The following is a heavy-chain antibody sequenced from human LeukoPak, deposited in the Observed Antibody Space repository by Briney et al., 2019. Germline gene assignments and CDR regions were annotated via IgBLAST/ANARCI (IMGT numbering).Heavy chain of an antibody. CDR1: GGSISSSSYY. V-gene: IGHV4-39*01. CDR3: ARLWSYGLHYFDY. Sequence: PSETLSLTCTVSGGSISSSSYYWGWIRQPPGKGLEWIGSIYYSGSTYYNPSLKSRVTISVDTSKNQFSLKLSSVTAADTAVYYCARLWSYGLHYFDYWGQGTLVTVSS. D-gene: IGHD5-18*01. CDR2: IYYSGST. J-gene: IGHJ4*02.